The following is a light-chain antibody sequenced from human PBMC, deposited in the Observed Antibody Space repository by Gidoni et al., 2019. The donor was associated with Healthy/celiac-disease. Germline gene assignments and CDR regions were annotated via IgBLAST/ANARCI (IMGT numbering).Light chain of an antibody. V-gene: IGKV3-11*01. J-gene: IGKJ1*01. CDR1: QSVSSY. CDR2: DAS. Sequence: EIVLTQSPDTLSLSPGERATLSCRASQSVSSYLAWYQQKPGQAPRLLNYDASNRATGIPARFRGSGSGTDFTLTISSLEPEDFAVYYCQQRSNWPPTWTFGQGTKVEIK. CDR3: QQRSNWPPTWT.